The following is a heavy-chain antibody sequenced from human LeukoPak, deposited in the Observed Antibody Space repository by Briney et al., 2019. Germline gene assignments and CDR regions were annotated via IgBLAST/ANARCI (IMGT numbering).Heavy chain of an antibody. CDR3: AKDIVGDYSYGRGSDY. CDR2: IRYDGSNK. D-gene: IGHD5-18*01. J-gene: IGHJ4*02. Sequence: GGSLRLSCAASGFTFSSYGMHWVRQAPGKGLEWVAFIRYDGSNKYYADSVKGRFTISRDNSKNTLYLQMNSLRAEDTAVYYCAKDIVGDYSYGRGSDYWGQGTLVTVSS. V-gene: IGHV3-30*02. CDR1: GFTFSSYG.